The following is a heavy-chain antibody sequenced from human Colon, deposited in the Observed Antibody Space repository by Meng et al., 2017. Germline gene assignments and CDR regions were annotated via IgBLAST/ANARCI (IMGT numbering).Heavy chain of an antibody. CDR3: AKDYYDSSGYLPAAFDI. V-gene: IGHV3-23*01. Sequence: GESLKISCAAPGFTFSSYAMSWVRQAPGKGLEWVSAIIGGGGSTYYADSVKGRVTISRDNSKNTLYLQMNRLRGEDTAVYYCAKDYYDSSGYLPAAFDIWGQGTMVTVSS. J-gene: IGHJ3*02. CDR2: IIGGGGST. CDR1: GFTFSSYA. D-gene: IGHD3-22*01.